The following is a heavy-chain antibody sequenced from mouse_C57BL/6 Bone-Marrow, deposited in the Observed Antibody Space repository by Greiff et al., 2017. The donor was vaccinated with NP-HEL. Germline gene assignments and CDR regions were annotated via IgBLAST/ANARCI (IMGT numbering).Heavy chain of an antibody. Sequence: VQLVESGPGLVQPSQSLSITCTVSGFSLTSYGVHWVRQSPGKGLEWLGVIWSGGSTDYNAAFISRLSISKDNSKSQVFFKMNSLQADDTAIYYCARKGCLKFLYWYFDVWGTGTTVTVSS. J-gene: IGHJ1*03. CDR2: IWSGGST. CDR1: GFSLTSYG. V-gene: IGHV2-2*01. CDR3: ARKGCLKFLYWYFDV. D-gene: IGHD1-3*01.